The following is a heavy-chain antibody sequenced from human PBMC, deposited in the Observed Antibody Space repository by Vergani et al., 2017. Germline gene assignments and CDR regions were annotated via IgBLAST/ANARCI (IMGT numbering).Heavy chain of an antibody. J-gene: IGHJ4*02. D-gene: IGHD3-9*01. V-gene: IGHV3-43*01. CDR1: GFTFDDYT. CDR2: ISWDGGST. Sequence: EVQLVESGGVVVQPGGSLRLSCAASGFTFDDYTMHWVRQAPGKGLEWVSLISWDGGSTYYADSVKGRFTISRDNSKNTLYLQMNSLRAEDTAVYYCARDGDNDILTGYYRPPYYFDYWGQGTLVTVSS. CDR3: ARDGDNDILTGYYRPPYYFDY.